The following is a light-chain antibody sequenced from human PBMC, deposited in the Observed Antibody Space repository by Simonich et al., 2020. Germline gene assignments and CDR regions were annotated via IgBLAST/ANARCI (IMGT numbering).Light chain of an antibody. Sequence: LVLTQSPSASASLGASVKLTCTLSSGQSSYAIAWHQQQPEKGPRYLMKLNSDGSHSKGDGIPDRFSGSSSGAERYLTISSLQSEDEADYYCQTWGTGMVFGGGTKLTVL. CDR3: QTWGTGMV. CDR1: SGQSSYA. J-gene: IGLJ3*02. CDR2: LNSDGSH. V-gene: IGLV4-69*01.